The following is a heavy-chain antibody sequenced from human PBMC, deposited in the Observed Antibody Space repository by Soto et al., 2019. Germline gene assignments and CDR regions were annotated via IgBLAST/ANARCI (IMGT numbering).Heavy chain of an antibody. CDR3: ARMTENYCDYMDV. CDR1: GFTFSSYW. V-gene: IGHV3-74*01. Sequence: GGSLRLSCAASGFTFSSYWMHWVRQAPGKGLVWVSRINSDGSSTSYADSVKGRFTISRDNAKNTLYLQMNSLRAEDTAVYYCARMTENYCDYMDVWGKGTTVTVSS. D-gene: IGHD2-21*02. CDR2: INSDGSST. J-gene: IGHJ6*03.